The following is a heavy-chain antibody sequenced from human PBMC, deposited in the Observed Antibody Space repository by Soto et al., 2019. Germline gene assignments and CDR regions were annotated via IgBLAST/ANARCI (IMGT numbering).Heavy chain of an antibody. V-gene: IGHV3-23*01. CDR3: AKALVRGIAVAWTLFDY. J-gene: IGHJ4*02. CDR1: GFTFSSYA. D-gene: IGHD6-19*01. Sequence: GGSLRLSCAASGFTFSSYAMSWVRQAPGKGLEWVSAISGSGGSTYYADSVKGRFTISRDNSKNTLYLQMNSLRAEDTAVYYCAKALVRGIAVAWTLFDYWGQGTLVTVYS. CDR2: ISGSGGST.